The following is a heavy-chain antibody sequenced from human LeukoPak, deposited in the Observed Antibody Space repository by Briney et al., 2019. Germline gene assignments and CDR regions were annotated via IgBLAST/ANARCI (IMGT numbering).Heavy chain of an antibody. CDR2: INCSGGST. CDR1: GFTFSSYA. J-gene: IGHJ4*02. CDR3: AKDQIPQ. V-gene: IGHV3-23*01. Sequence: GGSLRLSFAASGFTFSSYAMRWGRPAPGKGVEWGSAINCSGGSTYYTDSVKGRFTISRDKSKNTLDLEMKSMRAEDTAVYYCAKDQIPQWGQGTLVTVSS.